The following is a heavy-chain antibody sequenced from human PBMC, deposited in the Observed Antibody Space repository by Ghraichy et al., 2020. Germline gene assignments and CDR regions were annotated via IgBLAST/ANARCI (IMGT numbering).Heavy chain of an antibody. CDR1: GGSFSGYY. D-gene: IGHD2-2*01. V-gene: IGHV4-34*01. Sequence: SETLSLTCAVYGGSFSGYYWSWIRQPPGKGLEWIGEINHSGSTNYNPSLKSRVTISVDTSKNQFSLKLSSVTAADTAVYYCARGGGSGCSSTSCYGVYGMDVWGQGTTVTVSS. CDR2: INHSGST. J-gene: IGHJ6*02. CDR3: ARGGGSGCSSTSCYGVYGMDV.